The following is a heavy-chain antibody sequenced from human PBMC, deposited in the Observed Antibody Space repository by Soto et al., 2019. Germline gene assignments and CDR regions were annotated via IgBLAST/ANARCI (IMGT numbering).Heavy chain of an antibody. CDR2: IYYSGST. CDR1: GGSISSGGYY. CDR3: ARHGPYSGYSRSWYGGPYYYYYGMDV. J-gene: IGHJ6*02. Sequence: SETLSLACTVSGGSISSGGYYWSWIRQHPGKGLEWIGSIYYSGSTYYNPSLKSRVTISVDTSKNQFSLKLSSVTAADTAVYYCARHGPYSGYSRSWYGGPYYYYYGMDVWGQGTTVTVSS. D-gene: IGHD6-13*01. V-gene: IGHV4-39*01.